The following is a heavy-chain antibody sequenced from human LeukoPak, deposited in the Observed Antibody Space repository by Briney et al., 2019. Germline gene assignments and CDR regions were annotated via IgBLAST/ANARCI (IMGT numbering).Heavy chain of an antibody. CDR1: GFTFDDYA. J-gene: IGHJ4*02. CDR3: AKDPKLRETYYFDY. CDR2: ISWNSGSI. D-gene: IGHD4-23*01. Sequence: GGSLRLSCAASGFTFDDYAMHWVRQAPGKGLEWVSGISWNSGSIGYADSVKGRFTISRDNAKNSLYLQMNSLRAEDTALYYCAKDPKLRETYYFDYWGRGTLVTVSS. V-gene: IGHV3-9*01.